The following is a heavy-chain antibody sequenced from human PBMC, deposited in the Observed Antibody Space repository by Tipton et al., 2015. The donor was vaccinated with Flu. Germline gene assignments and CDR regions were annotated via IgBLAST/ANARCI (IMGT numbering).Heavy chain of an antibody. J-gene: IGHJ3*02. CDR2: FYYGETT. V-gene: IGHV4-59*01. CDR3: ARAVYGAFDAFDI. D-gene: IGHD4/OR15-4a*01. CDR1: GGSISTFY. Sequence: TLSLTCTVSGGSISTFYWSWIRQTPGKGLEWIGYFYYGETTKYNPSLKSRVTIAEGTSMNQFSLRLRSVTAADTAVYYCARAVYGAFDAFDIWGRGTMVTVSS.